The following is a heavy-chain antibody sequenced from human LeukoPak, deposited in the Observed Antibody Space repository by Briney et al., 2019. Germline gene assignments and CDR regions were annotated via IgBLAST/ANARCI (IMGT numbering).Heavy chain of an antibody. CDR2: IYPGDSDT. CDR1: GYSFTSYW. Sequence: GESLKISCKGSGYSFTSYWIGWVRQMPGKGLEWMGIIYPGDSDTRYSPSFQGQVTISADKSISTAYLQWSSLKASDTAMYYCARFYYDSSGQIEEVDYWGQGTLVTVSS. D-gene: IGHD3-22*01. J-gene: IGHJ4*02. V-gene: IGHV5-51*01. CDR3: ARFYYDSSGQIEEVDY.